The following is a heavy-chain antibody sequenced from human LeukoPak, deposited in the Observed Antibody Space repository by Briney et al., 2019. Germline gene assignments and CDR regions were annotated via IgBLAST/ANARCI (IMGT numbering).Heavy chain of an antibody. Sequence: ASVKVSCKASGYTFTGYYMHWVRQAPGQGLEWMGWINPNSGGTNYAQKFQGRVTMTRDTSISTAYMEPSRLRSDDTAVYYCARYCSSTSCRLRAFDIWGQGTMVTVSS. CDR1: GYTFTGYY. D-gene: IGHD2-2*01. CDR2: INPNSGGT. CDR3: ARYCSSTSCRLRAFDI. J-gene: IGHJ3*02. V-gene: IGHV1-2*02.